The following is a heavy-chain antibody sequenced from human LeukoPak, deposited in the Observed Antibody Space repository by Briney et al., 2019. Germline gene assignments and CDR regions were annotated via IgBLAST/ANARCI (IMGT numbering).Heavy chain of an antibody. J-gene: IGHJ6*02. D-gene: IGHD3-22*01. CDR2: IYTSGST. CDR3: ARRVSSGYYSTYGMDV. V-gene: IGHV4-4*07. Sequence: SETLSLTCTVSGGSISSYYWSWIRQPAGKGLEWIGRIYTSGSTNYNPSLKSRVTMSVDTSKNQFSLKLSSVTAADTAVYYCARRVSSGYYSTYGMDVWGQGTTVTVSS. CDR1: GGSISSYY.